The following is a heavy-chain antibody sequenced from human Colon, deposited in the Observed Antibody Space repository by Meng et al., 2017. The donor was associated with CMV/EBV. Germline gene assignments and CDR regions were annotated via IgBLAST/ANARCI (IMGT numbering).Heavy chain of an antibody. CDR2: ISDRGIS. CDR3: ARGRRLIYDY. D-gene: IGHD3-22*01. CDR1: GGSISGGDYD. J-gene: IGHJ4*02. V-gene: IGHV4-30-4*01. Sequence: LRLSCSVSGGSISGGDYDWTWIRYFPEKGLEWLGYISDRGISRYNPSLESRIAMFTDTTRNQFSLQLTSVTAADTAVYYCARGRRLIYDYWGQGALVTVSS.